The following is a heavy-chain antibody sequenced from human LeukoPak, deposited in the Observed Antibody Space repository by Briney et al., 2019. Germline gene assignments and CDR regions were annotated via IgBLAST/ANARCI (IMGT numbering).Heavy chain of an antibody. CDR1: GGSISSYY. D-gene: IGHD3-22*01. J-gene: IGHJ5*02. V-gene: IGHV4-59*01. CDR2: IYYSGST. Sequence: PSETLSPTCTVSGGSISSYYWSWIRQPPGKGLEWIGYIYYSGSTNYNPSLKSRVTISVDTSKNQFSLKLSSVTAADTAVYYCARAKTYYYDSSGYLNWFDPWGQGTLVTVSS. CDR3: ARAKTYYYDSSGYLNWFDP.